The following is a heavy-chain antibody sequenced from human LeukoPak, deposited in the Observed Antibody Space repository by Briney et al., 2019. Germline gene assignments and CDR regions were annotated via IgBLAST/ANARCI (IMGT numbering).Heavy chain of an antibody. CDR2: ISYDGSDT. J-gene: IGHJ5*02. CDR3: AKEPDSSASNWFDP. Sequence: GGSLRLSCAASGFTFSSYVMHWVRQAPGRGLEWVALISYDGSDTYYADSVKGRFTISRDNSKNTLYLQTSSLRAEDTAVYYCAKEPDSSASNWFDPWGQGTLVTVSS. D-gene: IGHD3-22*01. V-gene: IGHV3-30*18. CDR1: GFTFSSYV.